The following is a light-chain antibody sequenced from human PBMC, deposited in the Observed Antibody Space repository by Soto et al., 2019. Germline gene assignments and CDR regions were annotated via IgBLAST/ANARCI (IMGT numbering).Light chain of an antibody. V-gene: IGKV3-20*01. CDR2: AAS. J-gene: IGKJ2*01. Sequence: EIGLTQSPGTLSLSPGVRATLSCRASQSVSVNSCAWYQQKGGQAPRLLIYAASTRATGVPDRFSGSGSGTDFALNISRLETDDVATYYCQQYNSYPYTFGQGPQLAIQ. CDR3: QQYNSYPYT. CDR1: QSVSVNS.